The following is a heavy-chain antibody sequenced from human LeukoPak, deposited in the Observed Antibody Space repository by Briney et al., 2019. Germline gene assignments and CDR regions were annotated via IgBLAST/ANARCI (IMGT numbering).Heavy chain of an antibody. J-gene: IGHJ4*02. V-gene: IGHV4-38-2*02. D-gene: IGHD2-8*01. CDR3: ARGLYCTNGVCPYYFGY. CDR2: IYHSGST. CDR1: GYSISTTYY. Sequence: PSETLSLTCTVSGYSISTTYYWGWIRQPPGKGLEWIGTIYHSGSTYYNPSLNSRVTISVDTSKNQFSLKLSSVTAADTAVYYCARGLYCTNGVCPYYFGYWGQGTLVTVSS.